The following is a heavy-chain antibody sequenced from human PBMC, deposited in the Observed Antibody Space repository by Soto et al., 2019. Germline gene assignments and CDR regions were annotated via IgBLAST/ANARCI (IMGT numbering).Heavy chain of an antibody. J-gene: IGHJ4*02. D-gene: IGHD3-10*01. V-gene: IGHV3-53*01. CDR1: GFTVSSNY. CDR3: ARASMVRGVIYILDY. Sequence: GGSLRLSCAASGFTVSSNYMSWVRQAPGKGLEWVSVIYSGVSTYYADSVKGRFTISRDNSKNTLYLQMNSLRAEDTAVYYCARASMVRGVIYILDYWGQGTLVTVSS. CDR2: IYSGVST.